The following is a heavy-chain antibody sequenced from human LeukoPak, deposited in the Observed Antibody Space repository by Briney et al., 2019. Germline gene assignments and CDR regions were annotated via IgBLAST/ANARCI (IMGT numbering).Heavy chain of an antibody. J-gene: IGHJ5*02. V-gene: IGHV4-34*01. CDR2: INHSGST. D-gene: IGHD6-13*01. Sequence: PSETLSLTCAVYGGSFSGYYWSWIRQPPGKGLEWIGEINHSGSTNYNPSLKSRVTISVDTSKNQFSLKLSSVTAADTAVYYCASCWGPAAGTSCWFDPWGQGTLVTVSP. CDR1: GGSFSGYY. CDR3: ASCWGPAAGTSCWFDP.